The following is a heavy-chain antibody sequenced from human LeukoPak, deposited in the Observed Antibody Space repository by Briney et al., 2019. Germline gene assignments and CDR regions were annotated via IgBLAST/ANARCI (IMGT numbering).Heavy chain of an antibody. J-gene: IGHJ4*02. D-gene: IGHD3-22*01. CDR1: GYTFTGYY. V-gene: IGHV1-2*02. CDR2: IYPNSGVT. Sequence: ASVKVSCKTSGYTFTGYYMHWVRQAPGQGLEWMGWIYPNSGVTNSPQKFQGRVTMTRDTSISTAYMELSSLRSDDTAVYYCATENSGYKLDYWGQGTLVTVSS. CDR3: ATENSGYKLDY.